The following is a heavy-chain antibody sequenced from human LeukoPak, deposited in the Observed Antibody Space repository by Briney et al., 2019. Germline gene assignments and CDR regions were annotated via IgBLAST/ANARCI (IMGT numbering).Heavy chain of an antibody. J-gene: IGHJ4*02. V-gene: IGHV4-34*01. CDR1: GGSFSGYY. Sequence: PSETLSLTCAVYGGSFSGYYWSWIRQPPGKGLEWIGEINHSGSTNYNPSLKSRVTISVDTSKNQFSLKLSSVTAADTAVYYCARLYGSGSHFDYWGQGTLVTVSS. D-gene: IGHD3-10*01. CDR2: INHSGST. CDR3: ARLYGSGSHFDY.